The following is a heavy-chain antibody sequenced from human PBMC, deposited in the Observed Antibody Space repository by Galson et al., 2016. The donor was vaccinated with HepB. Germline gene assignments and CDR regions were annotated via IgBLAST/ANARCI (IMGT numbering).Heavy chain of an antibody. Sequence: SGGTFSSYTISWVRQAPGQGLEWMGGIIPVFRTAKYAQKFQGRVMITADDSTSTAYMELSSLRSEDTAVYYCAREPDYGDYIGVVANWGQGTLVTVSS. J-gene: IGHJ4*02. CDR2: IIPVFRTA. V-gene: IGHV1-69*01. CDR3: AREPDYGDYIGVVAN. CDR1: GGTFSSYT. D-gene: IGHD4-17*01.